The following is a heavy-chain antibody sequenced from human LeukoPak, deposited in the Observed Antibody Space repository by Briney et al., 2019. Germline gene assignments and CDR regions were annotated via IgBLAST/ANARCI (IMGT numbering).Heavy chain of an antibody. Sequence: SETLSLTCAVYGGSFSGYYWNWIRQPPEKGLEWIGVINRSGSTNYNPPLKSRVTISVDTSKNQFSLKLSSVTAADTAVYYCARGLRFGAGYDYWGQGTLVTVSS. J-gene: IGHJ4*02. CDR2: INRSGST. V-gene: IGHV4-34*01. D-gene: IGHD3-10*01. CDR3: ARGLRFGAGYDY. CDR1: GGSFSGYY.